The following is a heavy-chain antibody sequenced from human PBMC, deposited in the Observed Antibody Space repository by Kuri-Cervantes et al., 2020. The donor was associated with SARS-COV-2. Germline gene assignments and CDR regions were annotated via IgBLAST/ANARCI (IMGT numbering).Heavy chain of an antibody. J-gene: IGHJ4*02. D-gene: IGHD6-19*01. Sequence: GGSLRLSCTASGFIFSDYYMTWIRQAPGKGLEWVSNIGPSGTTKYYAGSVKGRFTISRDNSKNTLYLQMNSLRAEDTAVYYCARDSDSSGWDLDYWGQGTLVTVSS. V-gene: IGHV3-11*04. CDR3: ARDSDSSGWDLDY. CDR1: GFIFSDYY. CDR2: IGPSGTTK.